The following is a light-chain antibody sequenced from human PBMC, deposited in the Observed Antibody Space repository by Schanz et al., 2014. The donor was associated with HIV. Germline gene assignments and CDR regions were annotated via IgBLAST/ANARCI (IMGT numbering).Light chain of an antibody. CDR1: QIISTS. V-gene: IGKV3-20*01. J-gene: IGKJ1*01. Sequence: EAVLTQSPATLSVYPGERVTLSCRTTQIISTSLAWYQQRPGQPPRLLLYGASTRATGIPDRFSGSASGTDFTLTISRLEPEDFAVYYCQQYGSSPRTFGQGTNVEVK. CDR3: QQYGSSPRT. CDR2: GAS.